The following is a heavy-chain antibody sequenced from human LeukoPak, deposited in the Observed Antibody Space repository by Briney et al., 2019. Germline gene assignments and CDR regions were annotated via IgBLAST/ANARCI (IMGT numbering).Heavy chain of an antibody. J-gene: IGHJ1*01. D-gene: IGHD4-23*01. CDR1: GFTFSSSA. Sequence: GGSLRLSCAASGFTFSSSAMSWVRQAPGKGLEWVSGISASGGSTYYADSVRGRFTISRDNSKNTLYVQMNSLRDEDTAVYYCAKDGLIGSNSNFQHWGQGTLVTVSS. V-gene: IGHV3-23*01. CDR3: AKDGLIGSNSNFQH. CDR2: ISASGGST.